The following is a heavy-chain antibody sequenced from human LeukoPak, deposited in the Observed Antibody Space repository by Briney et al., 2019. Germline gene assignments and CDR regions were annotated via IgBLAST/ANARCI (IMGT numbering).Heavy chain of an antibody. V-gene: IGHV4-39*07. D-gene: IGHD3-3*01. J-gene: IGHJ3*02. Sequence: SETLSLTCTVSGGSINSRSYYWGWIRQPPGKGLEWIGEIYHSGSTNFNPSLKSRVTISEDKSKNQFSLNLRSVTAADTAVYYCARPGIGGAFDIWGQGTMVTVSS. CDR1: GGSINSRSYY. CDR2: IYHSGST. CDR3: ARPGIGGAFDI.